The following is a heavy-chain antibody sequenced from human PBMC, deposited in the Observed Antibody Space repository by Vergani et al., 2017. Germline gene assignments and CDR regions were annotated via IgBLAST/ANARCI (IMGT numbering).Heavy chain of an antibody. CDR1: GYTFTGYY. V-gene: IGHV1-2*02. D-gene: IGHD2-2*02. J-gene: IGHJ4*02. Sequence: QVQLVQSGAEVQKPGASVKVSCKASGYTFTGYYMHWLRQAPGQGLEWMGWINPNSGVTNYAKKFPGRVTMTSDTSISTAYMELSRLRSDDTAVYFCASEPDCSSTSCYTSRGIDYWGQGTLVTVSS. CDR2: INPNSGVT. CDR3: ASEPDCSSTSCYTSRGIDY.